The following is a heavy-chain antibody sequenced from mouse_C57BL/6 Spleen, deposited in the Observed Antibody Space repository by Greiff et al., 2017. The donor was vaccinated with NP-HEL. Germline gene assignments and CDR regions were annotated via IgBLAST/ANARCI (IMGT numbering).Heavy chain of an antibody. CDR3: ARGKNYFDY. CDR1: GYTFTSYW. V-gene: IGHV1-55*01. Sequence: QVHVKQSGAELVKPGASVKMSCKASGYTFTSYWITWVKQRPGQGLEWIGDIYPGSGSTNYNEKFKSKATLTVDTSSSTAYMQLSSLTSEDSAVYYCARGKNYFDYWGQGTTLTGSS. J-gene: IGHJ2*01. CDR2: IYPGSGST.